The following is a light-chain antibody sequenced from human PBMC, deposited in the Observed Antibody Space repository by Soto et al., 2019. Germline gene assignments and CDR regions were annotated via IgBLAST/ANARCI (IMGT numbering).Light chain of an antibody. V-gene: IGKV4-1*01. CDR2: WAS. Sequence: DIVMTQSPDSLAVSLGERATINCKSSQSVLHSSNNKNYLVWYQQKPGQPPKLLIYWASTRESGVPDRFSGSGSGTDFTLTISSLQAEDVAVYYCQQYYSSPQTF. CDR3: QQYYSSPQT. CDR1: QSVLHSSNNKNY. J-gene: IGKJ1*01.